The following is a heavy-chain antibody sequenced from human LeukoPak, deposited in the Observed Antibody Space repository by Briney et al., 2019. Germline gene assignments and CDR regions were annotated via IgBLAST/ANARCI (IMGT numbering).Heavy chain of an antibody. CDR1: GFILSGYW. V-gene: IGHV3-7*05. D-gene: IGHD3-10*01. J-gene: IGHJ4*02. Sequence: GSLTLSCAASGFILSGYWMTWVRQAPGKGLEWVANTKEDDSEKYYGDSVTGRFTISRDSVRNSLYLQMNSLRVEDTAVYYCASSSPWAPFDYWGQGTLVTVSS. CDR3: ASSSPWAPFDY. CDR2: TKEDDSEK.